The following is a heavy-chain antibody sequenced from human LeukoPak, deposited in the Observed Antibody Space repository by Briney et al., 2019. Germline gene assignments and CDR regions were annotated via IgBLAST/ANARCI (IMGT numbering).Heavy chain of an antibody. CDR2: ITSSSSYT. Sequence: PGGSLRLSCAAPGITFSNYNMNWVRQAPGKGLEWLSSITSSSSYTFYADSVKGRFTISRDNAKNSLYLQMNSLRVEDTAIYYCARDPYNGAYSEGYYYYYMDVWGKGTTVTVSS. J-gene: IGHJ6*03. CDR3: ARDPYNGAYSEGYYYYYMDV. CDR1: GITFSNYN. D-gene: IGHD1-1*01. V-gene: IGHV3-21*01.